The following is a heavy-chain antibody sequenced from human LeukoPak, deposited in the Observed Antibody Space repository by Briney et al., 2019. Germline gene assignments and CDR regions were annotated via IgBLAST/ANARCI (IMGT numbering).Heavy chain of an antibody. CDR2: IYSGGST. CDR1: GFTVSSNY. Sequence: GGSLRLSCAASGFTVSSNYMSWVRQAPGKGLEWVSVIYSGGSTYYADSVKGRFTISRDNSKNTLYLQMNSLRADDTAVYYCARALSQELIRYSQNWGQGTLVSVSS. V-gene: IGHV3-53*01. CDR3: ARALSQELIRYSQN. D-gene: IGHD1-1*01. J-gene: IGHJ1*01.